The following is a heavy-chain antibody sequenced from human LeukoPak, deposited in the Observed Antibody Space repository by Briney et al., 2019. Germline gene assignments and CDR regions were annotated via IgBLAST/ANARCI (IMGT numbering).Heavy chain of an antibody. CDR1: GFTFTSYD. V-gene: IGHV3-48*03. CDR2: ISNGGGTI. Sequence: GGSLRLSCVTSGFTFTSYDFNWVRQAPGKGLEWVSYISNGGGTIYYADSVKGRFTISRDNAKNSVFPQMNTLRAEDTAVYYCARDSYMFGSDYWGQGTLVTVSS. J-gene: IGHJ4*02. CDR3: ARDSYMFGSDY. D-gene: IGHD3-10*02.